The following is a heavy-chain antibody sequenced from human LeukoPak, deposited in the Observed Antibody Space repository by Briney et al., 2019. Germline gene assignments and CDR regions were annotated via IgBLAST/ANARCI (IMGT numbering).Heavy chain of an antibody. CDR3: AKGGVAVAEKYYFDY. CDR2: ISGSGGST. Sequence: HTGGTLRLSCAASGFTFSSYGMSWVRQAPGKGLEWVSAISGSGGSTYYADSVKGRFTISRDNSKNTLYLQMNSLRAEDTAVYYCAKGGVAVAEKYYFDYWGQGTLVTVSS. D-gene: IGHD6-19*01. V-gene: IGHV3-23*01. J-gene: IGHJ4*02. CDR1: GFTFSSYG.